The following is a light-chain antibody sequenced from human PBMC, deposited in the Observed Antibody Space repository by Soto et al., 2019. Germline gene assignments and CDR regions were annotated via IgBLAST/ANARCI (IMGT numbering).Light chain of an antibody. CDR1: SGHSSYI. V-gene: IGLV4-60*02. Sequence: QLVLTQSSSASASLGSSVKLTCTLSSGHSSYIIAWHQQQPAKAPRYLMKLEGSGTYNKGSGVPDRFSGSSSGADRYLTISNLQFDDEADYYCETWDSSTHEGVFGGGTKLTVL. CDR2: LEGSGTY. J-gene: IGLJ3*02. CDR3: ETWDSSTHEGV.